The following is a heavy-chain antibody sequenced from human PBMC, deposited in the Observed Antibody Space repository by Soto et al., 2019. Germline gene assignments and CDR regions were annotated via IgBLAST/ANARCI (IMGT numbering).Heavy chain of an antibody. Sequence: SETLSLTCTVSGGSVSSGSYYWSWIRQPPGKGLEWIGYIYYSGSTNYNPSLKSRVTISVDTSKNQFSLKLSSVTAADTAVYYCARYQYYDILTGYYTHYGMDVWGQGTTVTVSS. D-gene: IGHD3-9*01. V-gene: IGHV4-61*01. CDR3: ARYQYYDILTGYYTHYGMDV. J-gene: IGHJ6*02. CDR1: GGSVSSGSYY. CDR2: IYYSGST.